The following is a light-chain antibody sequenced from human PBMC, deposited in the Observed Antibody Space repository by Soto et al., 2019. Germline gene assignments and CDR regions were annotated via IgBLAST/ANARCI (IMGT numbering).Light chain of an antibody. CDR3: QQYYTAPTWT. J-gene: IGKJ1*01. V-gene: IGKV4-1*01. CDR2: WAS. CDR1: QSVFYSSNSKNY. Sequence: DIVMTQSPDSLAVSLGERATINCKSSQSVFYSSNSKNYLAWYQQKPGQPPKLLIYWASTRESGVPDRFSDSGSGTDFTLTITSLQAEDVAVYYCQQYYTAPTWTFGQGTKVEIK.